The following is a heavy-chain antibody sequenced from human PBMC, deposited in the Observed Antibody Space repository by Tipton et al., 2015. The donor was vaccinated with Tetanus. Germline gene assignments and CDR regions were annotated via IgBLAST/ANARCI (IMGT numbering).Heavy chain of an antibody. V-gene: IGHV4-34*01. D-gene: IGHD2-2*01. Sequence: TLSLTCTVSGVSVRSYYWSWIRQSPDKGLEWLGDVIYDGTSYYNSSLNSRVKISLDTSMNQVSLTLTSVTAADTALYYCARGVPYSTTMGSDWFDPWGQGTLVTVSS. J-gene: IGHJ5*02. CDR1: GVSVRSYY. CDR2: VIYDGTS. CDR3: ARGVPYSTTMGSDWFDP.